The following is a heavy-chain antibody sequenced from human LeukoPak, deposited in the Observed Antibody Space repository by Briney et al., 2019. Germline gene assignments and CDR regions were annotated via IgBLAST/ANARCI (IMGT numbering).Heavy chain of an antibody. D-gene: IGHD3-10*01. V-gene: IGHV3-30-3*01. CDR3: ARDMYDNGWSSFDY. CDR2: ISFDGTNK. Sequence: PGGSLRLSCAASEFTVSNDYMSWVRQAPGKGLEWVAVISFDGTNKYYANSVQGRFTISRDNSKNTLYLQMNSLRAEDTALYYCARDMYDNGWSSFDYWGQGTLVTVSS. CDR1: EFTVSNDY. J-gene: IGHJ4*02.